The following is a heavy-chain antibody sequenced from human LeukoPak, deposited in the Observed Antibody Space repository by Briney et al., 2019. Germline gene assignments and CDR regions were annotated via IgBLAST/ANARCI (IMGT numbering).Heavy chain of an antibody. CDR2: ISYDGSDK. Sequence: GRSLRLSCAASGFTFSSYGMHWVRQAPGKGLEWVAVISYDGSDKYYADSVKGRFTISRDNSKNTLYLQMNSLRPEDTAVYYCARDWGRRYSSGWYGDFDYWGQGTLVTVSS. CDR1: GFTFSSYG. CDR3: ARDWGRRYSSGWYGDFDY. D-gene: IGHD6-19*01. J-gene: IGHJ4*02. V-gene: IGHV3-30*19.